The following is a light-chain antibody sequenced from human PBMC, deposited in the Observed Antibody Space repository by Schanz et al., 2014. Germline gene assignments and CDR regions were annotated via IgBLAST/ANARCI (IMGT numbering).Light chain of an antibody. CDR1: QSVSSN. CDR3: QQSGSSPPVT. V-gene: IGKV3-15*01. Sequence: EIVMTQSPATLSVSPGERATLSCRASQSVSSNLAWYQQKPGQAPRLLIYGASTRATGIPARFSGSGSGTEFTLTISRLEREDSAVYFCQQSGSSPPVTFGQGTRLEIK. CDR2: GAS. J-gene: IGKJ5*01.